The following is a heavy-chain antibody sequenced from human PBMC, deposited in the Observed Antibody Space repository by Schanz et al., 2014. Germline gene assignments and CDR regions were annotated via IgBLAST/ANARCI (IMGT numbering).Heavy chain of an antibody. CDR1: GFAFSSYS. D-gene: IGHD3-10*01. J-gene: IGHJ6*02. CDR3: ARRPVGYGSGSWDV. Sequence: QLVGSGGGLIQPGGSLRLSCTASGFAFSSYSMNWVRQAPGKGLEWVSYISSSGTTIYYADSVKGRFTISRDNAKNSLFLQMNSLRAEDTAVYYCARRPVGYGSGSWDVWGQGTTVTVSS. CDR2: ISSSGTTI. V-gene: IGHV3-48*01.